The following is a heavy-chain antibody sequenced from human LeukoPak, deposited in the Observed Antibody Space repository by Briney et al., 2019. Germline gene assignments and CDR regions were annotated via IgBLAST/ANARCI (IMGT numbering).Heavy chain of an antibody. Sequence: GGSLRLSCAASGFTFSSYSMNWVRQAPGKGLEWVSSISSSYSYIYYADSVKGPFTISRDNAKNSLYLQMNSLRAEVTAVYYCASGRSAGATTSADYWGQGTLVTVSS. CDR2: ISSSYSYI. CDR3: ASGRSAGATTSADY. CDR1: GFTFSSYS. J-gene: IGHJ4*02. V-gene: IGHV3-21*01. D-gene: IGHD1-26*01.